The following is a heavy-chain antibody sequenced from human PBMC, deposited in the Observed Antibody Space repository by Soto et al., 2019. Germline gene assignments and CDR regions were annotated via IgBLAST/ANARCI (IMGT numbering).Heavy chain of an antibody. V-gene: IGHV4-59*01. CDR2: TYYSGST. CDR1: GGSISSYY. Sequence: SETLSLTCTVSGGSISSYYWSWIRQPPGKGLEWIGYTYYSGSTNYNPSLKSRVTISVDTSKNQFSLKLSSVTAADTAVYYCARSLYYYDSSGYYAYYFDYWGQGTLVTVSS. CDR3: ARSLYYYDSSGYYAYYFDY. D-gene: IGHD3-22*01. J-gene: IGHJ4*02.